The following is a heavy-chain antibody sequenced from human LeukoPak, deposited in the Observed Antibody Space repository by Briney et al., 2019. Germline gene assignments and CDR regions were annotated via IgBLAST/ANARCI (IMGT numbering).Heavy chain of an antibody. D-gene: IGHD5-24*01. CDR2: IDPGDSFT. J-gene: IGHJ4*02. CDR1: GYSFSSYW. Sequence: GGSLRLSCKGSGYSFSSYWISWVRQMPGKGLEWMGRIDPGDSFTKYRPSLEGRVTISADKSLSTVYLQWSSLKASDTGIYYCNRDGGGVSSWVSHWGQGTLVTVSS. CDR3: NRDGGGVSSWVSH. V-gene: IGHV5-10-1*01.